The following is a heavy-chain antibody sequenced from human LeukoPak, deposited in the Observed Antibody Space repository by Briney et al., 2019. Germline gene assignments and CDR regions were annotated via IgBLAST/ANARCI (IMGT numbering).Heavy chain of an antibody. J-gene: IGHJ4*02. CDR3: ARDRTTVTTFDY. Sequence: PGGSLRLSCAASGFTVSSNYMNWVRQAPGKGLEWVSSISSSSSYIYYADSVKGRFTISRDNAKNSLYLQMNTLRAEDTAVYYCARDRTTVTTFDYWGQGTLVTVSS. V-gene: IGHV3-21*01. D-gene: IGHD4-17*01. CDR2: ISSSSSYI. CDR1: GFTVSSNY.